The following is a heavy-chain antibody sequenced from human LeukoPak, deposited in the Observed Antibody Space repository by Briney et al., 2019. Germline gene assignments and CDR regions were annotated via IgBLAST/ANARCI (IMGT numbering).Heavy chain of an antibody. CDR2: ISSSSSTI. D-gene: IGHD3-22*01. V-gene: IGHV3-48*01. CDR1: GFTFSSYS. Sequence: GGSLRLSCAASGFTFSSYSMNWVRQAPGKGLEWVSYISSSSSTIYYADSVKGRFTISRDNAKNSLYLQMNSLRAEDTAVYYCARDQIPVHYYDSKNDAFDIWGQGTMVTVSS. CDR3: ARDQIPVHYYDSKNDAFDI. J-gene: IGHJ3*02.